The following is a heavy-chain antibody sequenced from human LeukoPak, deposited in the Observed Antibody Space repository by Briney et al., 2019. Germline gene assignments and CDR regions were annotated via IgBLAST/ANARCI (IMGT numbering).Heavy chain of an antibody. J-gene: IGHJ5*02. Sequence: ASVKVSCKASGYTFTSYGISWVRQAPGQGLEWMGWISAYNGNTNYAQKLQGRVTMTTDTSTSTAYMVLRSLRSDDTAVYYCARDLPLIVVVPAATKRNWFDPWGQGTLVTVSS. D-gene: IGHD2-2*01. CDR1: GYTFTSYG. CDR2: ISAYNGNT. V-gene: IGHV1-18*04. CDR3: ARDLPLIVVVPAATKRNWFDP.